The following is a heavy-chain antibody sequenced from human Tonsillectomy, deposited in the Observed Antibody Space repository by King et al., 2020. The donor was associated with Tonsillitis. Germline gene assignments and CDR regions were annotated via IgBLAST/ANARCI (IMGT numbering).Heavy chain of an antibody. CDR2: IYYSGST. V-gene: IGHV4-59*08. J-gene: IGHJ2*01. Sequence: VQLQESGPGLVKPSETLSLTCSVSGGSISSYYWSWIRQPPGKGLEWIGDIYYSGSTNYNPSLKSRVTISVDTSKNQFSLKLSSVTAADTAVYYCARLXXRLQXXGYXXLWGXXTLXTVS. CDR3: ARLXXRLQXXGYXXL. D-gene: IGHD5-24*01. CDR1: GGSISSYY.